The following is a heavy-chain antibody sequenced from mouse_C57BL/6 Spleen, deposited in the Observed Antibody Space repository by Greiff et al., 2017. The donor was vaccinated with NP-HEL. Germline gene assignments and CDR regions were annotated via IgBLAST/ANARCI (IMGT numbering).Heavy chain of an antibody. CDR2: IYPGDGDT. J-gene: IGHJ1*03. D-gene: IGHD1-1*01. CDR1: GYAFSSSW. V-gene: IGHV1-82*01. CDR3: AGYYSGSSYNWYFDV. Sequence: QVQLQQSGPELVKPGASVKISCKASGYAFSSSWMNWVKQRPGKGLEWIGRIYPGDGDTNYNGKFKGKATLTADKSSSTAYMQLSSLTSEDSAVYFCAGYYSGSSYNWYFDVWGTGTTVTVSS.